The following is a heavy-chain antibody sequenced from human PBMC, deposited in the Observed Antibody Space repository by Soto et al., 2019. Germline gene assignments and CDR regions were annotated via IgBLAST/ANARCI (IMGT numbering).Heavy chain of an antibody. CDR1: GGSISSGGYY. CDR2: IYYSGST. D-gene: IGHD2-2*01. CDR3: ARWSVPDPGWFDP. J-gene: IGHJ5*02. Sequence: QVQLQESGPGLVKPSQTLSLTCTVSGGSISSGGYYWSWIRQHPGKGLEWIGYIYYSGSTYYNPSLKSRVTLSVDTSKNQFSLKLSSVTAADTAVYYCARWSVPDPGWFDPWGQGTLVTVSS. V-gene: IGHV4-31*03.